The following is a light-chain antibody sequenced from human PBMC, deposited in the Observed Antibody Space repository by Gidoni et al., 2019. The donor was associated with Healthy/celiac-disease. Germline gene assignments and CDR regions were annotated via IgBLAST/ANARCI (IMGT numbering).Light chain of an antibody. CDR1: KLGDKY. CDR3: QAWDSSIEV. CDR2: QDS. J-gene: IGLJ2*01. V-gene: IGLV3-1*01. Sequence: SYELTQPPSVSVSPGQTASITCSGDKLGDKYACWYQQKPGQSPVLVIYQDSKRPSGIPERFSGSNSGNTATLTISGTQAMDEADYYCQAWDSSIEVFGGGTKLTVL.